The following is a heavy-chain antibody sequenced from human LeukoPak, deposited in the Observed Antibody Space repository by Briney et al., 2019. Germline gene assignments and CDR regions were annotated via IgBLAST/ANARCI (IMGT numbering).Heavy chain of an antibody. J-gene: IGHJ4*02. CDR1: GGSLSNYY. CDR3: ARHGLSGYTYVGWFAY. CDR2: IYSSGTT. Sequence: SETLSLTCTVSGGSLSNYYWSWIRQPPGQGLEWIGYIYSSGTTNYNPSLKSRVTISFDTSKNQFSLKLTSVTAADTAVYYCARHGLSGYTYVGWFAYWGQGTLVTVSS. D-gene: IGHD5-24*01. V-gene: IGHV4-59*08.